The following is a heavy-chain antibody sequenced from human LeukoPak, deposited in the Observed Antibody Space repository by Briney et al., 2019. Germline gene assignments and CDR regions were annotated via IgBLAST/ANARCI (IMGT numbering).Heavy chain of an antibody. J-gene: IGHJ4*02. Sequence: GGSLRLSCAASGFTVSSNYMSWVRQAPGKGLEWVSVIYSGGSTYYADSVKGRFTISRDNSKNTLYLQMNSLRAEDTAVYYCARVLGYYGSRSYYTGGFDYWGQGTLVTVSS. V-gene: IGHV3-66*01. CDR3: ARVLGYYGSRSYYTGGFDY. CDR2: IYSGGST. CDR1: GFTVSSNY. D-gene: IGHD3-10*01.